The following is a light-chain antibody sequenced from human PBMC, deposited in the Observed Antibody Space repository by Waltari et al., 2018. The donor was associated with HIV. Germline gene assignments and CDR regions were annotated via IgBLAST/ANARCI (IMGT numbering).Light chain of an antibody. CDR2: LGS. CDR1: QSLLNSNGYNY. Sequence: IVLTQSPLSLPVTPGEPASISCTSNQSLLNSNGYNYVDWYLERPGQSPQLLIYLGSDRASGVPDRFTGSGSGTDFKLKISRVETEDVGIYYCMQDLETPLTFGGGTKVEIK. CDR3: MQDLETPLT. V-gene: IGKV2-28*01. J-gene: IGKJ4*01.